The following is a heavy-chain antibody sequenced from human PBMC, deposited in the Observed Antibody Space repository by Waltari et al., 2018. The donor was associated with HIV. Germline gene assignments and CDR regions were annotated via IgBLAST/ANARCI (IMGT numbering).Heavy chain of an antibody. CDR3: ARRRDYDNSGHYYYFDY. V-gene: IGHV4-31*03. CDR2: IYYSGST. CDR1: AASISSGGYY. D-gene: IGHD3-22*01. Sequence: QVQLQESGPGLVKPSQTLSLTCTVSAASISSGGYYWSWIRQHPGTGLEWIGYIYYSGSTYYNPSLKSRVTISVDTSKNKFSLKMTSVTAADTAVYYCARRRDYDNSGHYYYFDYWGQGALVTVSS. J-gene: IGHJ4*02.